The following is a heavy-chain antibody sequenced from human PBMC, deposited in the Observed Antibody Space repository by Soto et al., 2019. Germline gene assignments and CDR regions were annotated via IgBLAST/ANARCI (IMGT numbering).Heavy chain of an antibody. Sequence: QVQLVESGGGVVQPGRSLRLSCAASGFTFSSYGMHWVRQAPVKGLEWVAVISYDGSNKYYADSVKGRFTISRDNSKNTLYLQMNRLRAEDTAVYYCAKDLPQYCTNGVCPFGGGMDVWGQGTTVTVSS. CDR2: ISYDGSNK. CDR1: GFTFSSYG. CDR3: AKDLPQYCTNGVCPFGGGMDV. D-gene: IGHD2-8*01. J-gene: IGHJ6*02. V-gene: IGHV3-30*18.